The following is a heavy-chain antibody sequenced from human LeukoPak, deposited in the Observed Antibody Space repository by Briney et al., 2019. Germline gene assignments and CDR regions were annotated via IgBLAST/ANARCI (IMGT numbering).Heavy chain of an antibody. CDR1: GFTFSSYG. V-gene: IGHV3-30*18. J-gene: IGHJ5*02. Sequence: GRSLRLSCAASGFTFSSYGMHWVRQAPGKGLEWVAVISYDGSNKYYADSVKGRFTISRDNSKNTLYLQMNSLRAEDTAVYYCAKDWEQGYCSGGSCYSRDNWFDPWGQGTLVTVSS. CDR3: AKDWEQGYCSGGSCYSRDNWFDP. D-gene: IGHD2-15*01. CDR2: ISYDGSNK.